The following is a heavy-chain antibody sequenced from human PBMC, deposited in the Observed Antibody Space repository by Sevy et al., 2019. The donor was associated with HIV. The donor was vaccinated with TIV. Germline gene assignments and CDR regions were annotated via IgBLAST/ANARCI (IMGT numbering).Heavy chain of an antibody. J-gene: IGHJ4*02. V-gene: IGHV1-46*01. CDR2: INPSGGDT. CDR3: AREKWVKFFDY. D-gene: IGHD2-8*01. CDR1: GYTITTYY. Sequence: ASVKVSCKASGYTITTYYMHWVRQAPGQGLEWMGIINPSGGDTDYAQKFQGRVTLTRDTSTSTVYMELSSLKSEDTAVYYCAREKWVKFFDYWGQGTLVTVSS.